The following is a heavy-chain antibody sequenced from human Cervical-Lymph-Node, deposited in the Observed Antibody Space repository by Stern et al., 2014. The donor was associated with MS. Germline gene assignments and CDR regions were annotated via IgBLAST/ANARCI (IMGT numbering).Heavy chain of an antibody. CDR1: GDSISNDNW. J-gene: IGHJ4*02. CDR3: ARDQGFQLMNS. CDR2: VYHTGGA. V-gene: IGHV4-4*02. D-gene: IGHD2-2*01. Sequence: VQLVESGPGLVRPSGTLSLTCAVSGDSISNDNWWSWVRQPPGKGLEWIGEVYHTGGANYDPSLKSRVTISVDKSKNQFSLRLTSMTAADTAVYYCARDQGFQLMNSWGQGTLVIVSS.